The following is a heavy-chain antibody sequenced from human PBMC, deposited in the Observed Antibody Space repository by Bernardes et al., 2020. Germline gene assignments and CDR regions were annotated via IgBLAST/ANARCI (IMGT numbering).Heavy chain of an antibody. Sequence: SQTLSLTCAISGDSVSSNSAAWNWIRQSPSRGLEWLGRTYYRSKWYNDYAVSVKSRITINPDTSKNQFSLQLNSVTPEDTAVYYCARDPQHVYGIYWYFDLWGRGTLVTVSS. CDR3: ARDPQHVYGIYWYFDL. D-gene: IGHD4-17*01. V-gene: IGHV6-1*01. CDR1: GDSVSSNSAA. CDR2: TYYRSKWYN. J-gene: IGHJ2*01.